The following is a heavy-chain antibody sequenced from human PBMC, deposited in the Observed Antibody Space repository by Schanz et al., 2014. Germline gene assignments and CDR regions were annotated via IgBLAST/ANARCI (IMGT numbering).Heavy chain of an antibody. CDR1: GFTFSDYY. Sequence: PGGSLRLSCAASGFTFSDYYMSWIRQAPGKGLEWVSAISASGGTTYYADSVKGRFTISRDNSKNTLYLQMNSLRAEDTAVYYCAKTPREICNYDNCPNWFDSWGQGTLVTASS. V-gene: IGHV3-23*01. J-gene: IGHJ5*01. CDR3: AKTPREICNYDNCPNWFDS. D-gene: IGHD3-16*01. CDR2: ISASGGTT.